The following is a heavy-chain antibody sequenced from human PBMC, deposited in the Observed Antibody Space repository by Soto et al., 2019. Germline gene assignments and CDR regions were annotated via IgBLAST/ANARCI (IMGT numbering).Heavy chain of an antibody. CDR2: ISYDGSNK. J-gene: IGHJ1*01. D-gene: IGHD5-18*01. V-gene: IGHV3-30*18. CDR1: GFTFNTYG. Sequence: PGWSLRLSCAASGFTFNTYGMYLVRQAPGKGLEWVAAISYDGSNKYHADSVKGRFTISRDNSKNTLYLQMNSLRVEDTAVYYCAKDIVRYTYGACEYWGEGALVTVSP. CDR3: AKDIVRYTYGACEY.